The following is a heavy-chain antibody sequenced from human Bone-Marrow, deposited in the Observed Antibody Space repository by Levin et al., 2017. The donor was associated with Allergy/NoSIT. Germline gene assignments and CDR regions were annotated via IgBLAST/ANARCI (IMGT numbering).Heavy chain of an antibody. Sequence: GESLKISCEGSGYTFSNKWIGWVRQLPGQGLEWMGIIFPDDSDTRYGPSFQGQVTISADKSINTAFLQWSSLKASDTATYYCVMFGSAWRPDYWGQGALVTVSS. CDR3: VMFGSAWRPDY. J-gene: IGHJ4*02. D-gene: IGHD3-10*02. V-gene: IGHV5-51*01. CDR1: GYTFSNKW. CDR2: IFPDDSDT.